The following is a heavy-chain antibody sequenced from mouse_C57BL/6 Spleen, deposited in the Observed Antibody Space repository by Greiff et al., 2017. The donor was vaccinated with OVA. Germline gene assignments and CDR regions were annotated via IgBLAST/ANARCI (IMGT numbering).Heavy chain of an antibody. V-gene: IGHV5-4*01. CDR3: ARDVDYFDY. Sequence: EVKLVESGGGLVKPGGSLKLSCAASGFTFSSYAMSWVRQTPEKRLAWVATISDGGSYTYYPDNVKGRFTISRDNAKNNLYLQMSHLKSEDTAMYYCARDVDYFDYWGQGTTLTVSS. CDR1: GFTFSSYA. CDR2: ISDGGSYT. J-gene: IGHJ2*01.